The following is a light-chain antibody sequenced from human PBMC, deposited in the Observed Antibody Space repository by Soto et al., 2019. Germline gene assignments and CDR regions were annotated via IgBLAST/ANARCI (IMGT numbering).Light chain of an antibody. CDR3: QQYNSYPRT. CDR1: QSISSW. CDR2: KAS. J-gene: IGKJ1*01. V-gene: IGKV1-5*03. Sequence: DLQMTQSPSTLSASVGDRVTITCRASQSISSWLAWYQQKPGKAPKVLIYKASSLESGVPSRFSGSGSGTEFTLTISSLQPDDFATYHCQQYNSYPRTFGQGTKVEIK.